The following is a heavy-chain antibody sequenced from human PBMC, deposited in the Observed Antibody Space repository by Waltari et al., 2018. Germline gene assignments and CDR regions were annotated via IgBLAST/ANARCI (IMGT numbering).Heavy chain of an antibody. CDR1: GFTFSSHA. V-gene: IGHV3-30*01. Sequence: QVQLVESGGGVVQPGRSLSLSCAASGFTFSSHALHWVRQTPGKGLEWVAVTSYDESNKFYADSVKGRFTISRDNAKNTLYLQMNSLRPEDTAVYYCARDPELWPTAIDYWGQGTLVTVSS. CDR2: TSYDESNK. CDR3: ARDPELWPTAIDY. J-gene: IGHJ4*02. D-gene: IGHD6-19*01.